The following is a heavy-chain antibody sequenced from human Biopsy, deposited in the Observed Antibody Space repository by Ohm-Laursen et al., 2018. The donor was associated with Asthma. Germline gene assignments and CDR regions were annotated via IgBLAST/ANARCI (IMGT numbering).Heavy chain of an antibody. CDR1: GFVFSQSG. CDR3: ARESGQDSGGTGAFDR. D-gene: IGHD4-23*01. J-gene: IGHJ3*02. CDR2: ISSDGHNK. V-gene: IGHV3-30*03. Sequence: SLRLSCAASGFVFSQSGMHWVRQAPGKGLEWVALISSDGHNKYYKDSVKGRFTISRDNSKLRLYLEINSLKVEDSAVYYCARESGQDSGGTGAFDRWGQGIMVAVSS.